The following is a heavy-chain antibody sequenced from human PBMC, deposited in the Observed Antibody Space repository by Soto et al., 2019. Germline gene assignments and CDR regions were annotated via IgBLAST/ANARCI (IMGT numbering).Heavy chain of an antibody. CDR3: ARDVSPTPAPHQYYYDSSGLDY. Sequence: SETLSLTCTVSGGSISSYYWSWIRQPAGKGLEWIGRIYTSGSTNYNPSLNSRVTMSVDTSKNQFSLKLSSVTAADTAVSYCARDVSPTPAPHQYYYDSSGLDYWGQGTLVTVSS. J-gene: IGHJ4*02. CDR2: IYTSGST. CDR1: GGSISSYY. D-gene: IGHD3-22*01. V-gene: IGHV4-4*07.